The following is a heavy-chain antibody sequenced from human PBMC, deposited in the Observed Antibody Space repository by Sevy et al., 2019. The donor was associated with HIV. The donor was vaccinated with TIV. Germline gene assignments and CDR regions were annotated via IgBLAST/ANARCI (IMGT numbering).Heavy chain of an antibody. J-gene: IGHJ4*02. CDR3: ARARATGVGNRGYFDY. V-gene: IGHV4-39*01. CDR1: GDSFNSNYY. Sequence: SETLSLTCTVSGDSFNSNYYWDWIRQPPGKGLERIGSINYSGSTYYNPSLKSRVPMSVDTSKKQFSLNLSSVTAADTAVYYCARARATGVGNRGYFDYWGQGILVTVSS. D-gene: IGHD1-1*01. CDR2: INYSGST.